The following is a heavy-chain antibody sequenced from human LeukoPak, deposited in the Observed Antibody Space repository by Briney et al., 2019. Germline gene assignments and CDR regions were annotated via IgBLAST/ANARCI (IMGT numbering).Heavy chain of an antibody. J-gene: IGHJ4*02. D-gene: IGHD1-26*01. CDR3: ARLGGSYYHVYYFDQ. CDR1: GGSISSYY. Sequence: SETLSLTCTVSGGSISSYYWSWVRQPPGKGLEWIGYVYYSRSTDYNPSLKSRVTISVDTSKNQFSLRLTSVTAADTAVYYCARLGGSYYHVYYFDQWGQGTLDTVSS. V-gene: IGHV4-59*08. CDR2: VYYSRST.